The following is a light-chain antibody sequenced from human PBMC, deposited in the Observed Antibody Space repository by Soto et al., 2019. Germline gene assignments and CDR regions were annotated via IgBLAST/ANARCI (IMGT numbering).Light chain of an antibody. CDR3: QQRNSYPIT. Sequence: DIQMTQTPSTLSASVGDRVTVTCRSGQSISTWLAWYQQKPGKAPRLLISAASSLQSGVPSRFSGSGSGTEFTLTISSLQPEDFATYYCQQRNSYPITFGQGTKVDNK. J-gene: IGKJ1*01. CDR2: AAS. V-gene: IGKV1-5*01. CDR1: QSISTW.